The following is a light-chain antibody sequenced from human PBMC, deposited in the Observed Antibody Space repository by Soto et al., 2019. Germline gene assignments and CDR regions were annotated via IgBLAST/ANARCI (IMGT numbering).Light chain of an antibody. CDR1: SSNIGAGYD. CDR3: QSYDSSLDVV. J-gene: IGLJ2*01. CDR2: GNS. Sequence: QTVVTQPPSVSGAPGQRVTISCTGSSSNIGAGYDVHWYQQLPGTAPKLLIYGNSNRPSGVPDRFSGSKSGTSASLAITWLQAEDEADYYCQSYDSSLDVVFGGGTKLTVL. V-gene: IGLV1-40*01.